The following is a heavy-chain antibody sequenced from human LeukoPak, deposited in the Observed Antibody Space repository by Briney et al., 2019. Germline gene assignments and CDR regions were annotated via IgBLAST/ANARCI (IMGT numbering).Heavy chain of an antibody. CDR3: ARPRGYYYDSSGYSEYFQH. CDR2: IIPILGTA. V-gene: IGHV1-69*05. CDR1: GGTFRSYA. Sequence: YSVKISCKASGGTFRSYATSWVRQAAGQELAPLGRIIPILGTANYAQKFQGRVTITTDESTSTTYMELSSLRSEDTAVYYCARPRGYYYDSSGYSEYFQHWGQGTLVTVSS. D-gene: IGHD3-22*01. J-gene: IGHJ1*01.